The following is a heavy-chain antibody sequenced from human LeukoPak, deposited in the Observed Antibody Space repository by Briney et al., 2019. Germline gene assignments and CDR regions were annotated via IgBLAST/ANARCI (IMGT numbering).Heavy chain of an antibody. D-gene: IGHD2-2*01. CDR1: GGSISSGGYY. CDR3: ARGAVVVPAAKTKGHWFDP. J-gene: IGHJ5*02. V-gene: IGHV4-30-4*08. CDR2: IYYSGST. Sequence: SQTLSLTCTVSGGSISSGGYYWSWIRQPPGKGLEWIGYIYYSGSTYYNPSLKSRVTISVDTSKNQFSLKLSSVTAADTAVYYCARGAVVVPAAKTKGHWFDPWGQGTLVTVSS.